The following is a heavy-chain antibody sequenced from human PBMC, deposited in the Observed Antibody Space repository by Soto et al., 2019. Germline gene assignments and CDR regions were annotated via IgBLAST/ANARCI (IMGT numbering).Heavy chain of an antibody. Sequence: EVQLVESGGGLVQPGGSLRLSCAASGFTVSSNYMSWVRQAPGKGLEWVSVIYSGGSTYYADSVKGRFTISRHNSKNTXYLQMNSLRAEDTAVYDCARGGSSWSGDYYYGMDVWGQGTTVTVSS. D-gene: IGHD6-13*01. CDR2: IYSGGST. V-gene: IGHV3-53*04. CDR1: GFTVSSNY. J-gene: IGHJ6*02. CDR3: ARGGSSWSGDYYYGMDV.